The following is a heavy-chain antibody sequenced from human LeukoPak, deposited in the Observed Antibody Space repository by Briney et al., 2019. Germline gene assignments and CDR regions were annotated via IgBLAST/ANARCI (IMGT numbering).Heavy chain of an antibody. CDR1: GYSISSGYY. V-gene: IGHV4-38-2*02. CDR2: IYHSGRT. Sequence: PSETLSLTCTVSGYSISSGYYWGWIRQPPGKGLEWIGSIYHSGRTYYSPSLTRRASISVDTSKNQFSLKLSSVTAADTAVDYCAIAISTVAGGGTFDYWGQGTLVTVSS. J-gene: IGHJ4*02. CDR3: AIAISTVAGGGTFDY. D-gene: IGHD6-19*01.